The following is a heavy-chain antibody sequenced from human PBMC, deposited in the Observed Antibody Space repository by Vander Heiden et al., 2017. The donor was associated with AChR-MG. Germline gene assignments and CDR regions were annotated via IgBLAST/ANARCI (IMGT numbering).Heavy chain of an antibody. CDR1: GFTFSSYA. CDR2: ISYDGSNK. Sequence: QVQLVESGGGVVQPGRSLRLSCAASGFTFSSYAMHWVRQAPGKGLGWVAVISYDGSNKYYADSVKGRFTISRDNSKNTLYLQMNSLRAEDTAVYYCARDLIWGYNWFDPWGQGTLVTVSS. V-gene: IGHV3-30-3*01. D-gene: IGHD7-27*01. CDR3: ARDLIWGYNWFDP. J-gene: IGHJ5*02.